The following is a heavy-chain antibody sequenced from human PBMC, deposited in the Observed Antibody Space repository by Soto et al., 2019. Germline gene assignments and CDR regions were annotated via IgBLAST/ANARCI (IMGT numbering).Heavy chain of an antibody. V-gene: IGHV1-58*01. CDR3: AATASHGAFDI. J-gene: IGHJ3*02. CDR1: GFTFTSSA. CDR2: IVVGSGNT. Sequence: QMQLVQSGPEVKKPGTSVKVSCKASGFTFTSSAVQWVRQARGQRLEWIGWIVVGSGNTNYAQKFQEKVTITRDMSTSTASMELSSLRSEDTAVYYCAATASHGAFDIWGQGTMVTVSS.